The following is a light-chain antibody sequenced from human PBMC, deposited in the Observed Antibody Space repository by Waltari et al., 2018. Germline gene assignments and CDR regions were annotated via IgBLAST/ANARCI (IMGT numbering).Light chain of an antibody. CDR1: QSVSSNY. V-gene: IGKV3-20*01. Sequence: EIVFTQSPGTLSLSPGERATPPCRASQSVSSNYLAWYQQRPGQAPRLLTHGSSSRATGIPDRFSGSGSGTDFTLTISRLEPEDFAVYYCQQYGRSWNTFGQGTKLEIK. CDR3: QQYGRSWNT. CDR2: GSS. J-gene: IGKJ2*01.